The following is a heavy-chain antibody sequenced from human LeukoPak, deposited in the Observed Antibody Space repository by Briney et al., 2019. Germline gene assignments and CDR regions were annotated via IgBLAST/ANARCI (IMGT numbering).Heavy chain of an antibody. J-gene: IGHJ4*02. CDR2: IKSKSDGGTT. Sequence: GGSLRLSCAASGFTFSNAWMSWVRQAPGKGLEWVGRIKSKSDGGTTDYAAPVKGRFTISRDDSKNTLYLQMNSLKTEDTAVYYCTTLAPSIADDYWGQGTLVTVSS. CDR3: TTLAPSIADDY. D-gene: IGHD6-6*01. V-gene: IGHV3-15*01. CDR1: GFTFSNAW.